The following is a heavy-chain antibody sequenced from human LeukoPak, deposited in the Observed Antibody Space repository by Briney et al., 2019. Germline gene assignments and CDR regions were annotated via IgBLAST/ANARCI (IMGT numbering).Heavy chain of an antibody. Sequence: SETLSLTCTVSGGSITNYYWGWVRQPPGKALEWIGNIFYTGSTYYSPSLKSRVTISLDTSRNQFSLRLNSVTAADTAVYYCAKSNGYGLIDIWGQGTMVTVSS. CDR2: IFYTGST. D-gene: IGHD3-10*01. CDR1: GGSITNYY. J-gene: IGHJ3*02. CDR3: AKSNGYGLIDI. V-gene: IGHV4-39*07.